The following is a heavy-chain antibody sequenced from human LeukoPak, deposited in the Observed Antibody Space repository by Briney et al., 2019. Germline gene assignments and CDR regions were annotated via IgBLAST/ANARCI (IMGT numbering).Heavy chain of an antibody. CDR2: ISSGSSTI. CDR3: AREGRYYDFWSGYYV. J-gene: IGHJ4*02. D-gene: IGHD3-3*01. CDR1: GFTFSSYS. Sequence: PGGSLRLSCAASGFTFSSYSMNWVRQAPGKGLEWVSYISSGSSTIYYADSVKGRFTISRDNAKNSLYLQMNSLRAEDTAVYYCAREGRYYDFWSGYYVWGQGTLVTVSS. V-gene: IGHV3-48*04.